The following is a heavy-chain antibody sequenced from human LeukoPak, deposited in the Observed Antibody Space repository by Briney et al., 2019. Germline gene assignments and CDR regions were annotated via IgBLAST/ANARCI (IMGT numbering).Heavy chain of an antibody. D-gene: IGHD2-15*01. V-gene: IGHV1-69*02. CDR2: IIPILGIA. J-gene: IGHJ3*02. CDR1: GSTFSSYT. CDR3: ASSAQKYCSGGSCLAFDI. Sequence: ASVKVSCKASGSTFSSYTISWVRQAPGQGLEWMGRIIPILGIANYAQKFQGRVTITADKSTSTAYMELSSLRSEDTAVYYCASSAQKYCSGGSCLAFDIWGQGTMVTVSS.